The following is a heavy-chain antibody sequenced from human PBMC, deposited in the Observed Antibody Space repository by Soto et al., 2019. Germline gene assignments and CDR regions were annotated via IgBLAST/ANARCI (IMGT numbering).Heavy chain of an antibody. V-gene: IGHV3-23*01. D-gene: IGHD3-10*01. J-gene: IGHJ5*02. CDR3: AKCPELWFGEFYPWFDP. CDR2: ISGSGGST. CDR1: GFTFSSYA. Sequence: EVQLLESGGGLVQPGGSLRLSCAASGFTFSSYAMSWVRQAPGKGLEWVSAISGSGGSTYYADSVKGRFTISRDNSKNTLYLQMNSLRAEDTAVYYCAKCPELWFGEFYPWFDPWCQGTLVTVSS.